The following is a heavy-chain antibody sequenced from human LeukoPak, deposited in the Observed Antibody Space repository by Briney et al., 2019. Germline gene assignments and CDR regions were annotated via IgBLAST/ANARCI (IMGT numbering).Heavy chain of an antibody. V-gene: IGHV3-15*01. Sequence: GGSLRLSCTASGFTFSNAWMSWGRQAPGKGLDWVGRIRTETDGGTTDYAAPVKGRFTISRDDSKNTLSLQMNSLESEDTAVYYCTKTSPHFDYWGQGILVTVSS. J-gene: IGHJ4*02. CDR1: GFTFSNAW. CDR3: TKTSPHFDY. CDR2: IRTETDGGTT.